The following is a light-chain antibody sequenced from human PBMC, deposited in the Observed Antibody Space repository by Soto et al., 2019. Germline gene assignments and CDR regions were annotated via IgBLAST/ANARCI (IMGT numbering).Light chain of an antibody. Sequence: QSALTQPPSASGSPGQSVTISCTGTSSDVGGYNFVSWYPQHPGKAPKLMIYEVSERPSGVPDRFSGSKSGNTASLTVSGLQAEDEADYYCSSYAGSNIVVFGGGTK. V-gene: IGLV2-8*01. J-gene: IGLJ2*01. CDR3: SSYAGSNIVV. CDR2: EVS. CDR1: SSDVGGYNF.